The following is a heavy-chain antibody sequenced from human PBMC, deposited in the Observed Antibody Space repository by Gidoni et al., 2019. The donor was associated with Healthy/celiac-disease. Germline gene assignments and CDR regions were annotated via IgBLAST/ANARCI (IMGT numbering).Heavy chain of an antibody. CDR1: GVTLSSYA. Sequence: EVQLLESGGGLVQPGGSLRLSCAASGVTLSSYAMSWVRQAPGKGLDWLSAIGGWAVSTYYADSVKGRFTISRDNSKNTLYLQMNSLRAYDTAVYYCAKDLALRGGAFDIWGQGTMVTVSS. V-gene: IGHV3-23*01. J-gene: IGHJ3*02. CDR3: AKDLALRGGAFDI. D-gene: IGHD3-16*01. CDR2: IGGWAVST.